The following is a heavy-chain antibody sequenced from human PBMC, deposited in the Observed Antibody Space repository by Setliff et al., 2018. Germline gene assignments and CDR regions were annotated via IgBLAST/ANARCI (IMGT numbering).Heavy chain of an antibody. D-gene: IGHD2-2*01. CDR3: AREGRSSTRGWYMDA. J-gene: IGHJ6*03. CDR1: GGSFSGYY. V-gene: IGHV4-34*01. Sequence: PSETLSLTCAVYGGSFSGYYWTWIRQSPGRGLEWIGEINHSGITNYNPSLKSRLTIAVDTSKNEFSLKLTSMTAADTAVDFCAREGRSSTRGWYMDAWGKGTSVTVSS. CDR2: INHSGIT.